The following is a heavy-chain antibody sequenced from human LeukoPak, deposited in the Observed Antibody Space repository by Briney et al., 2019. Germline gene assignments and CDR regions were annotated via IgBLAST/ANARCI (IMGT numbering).Heavy chain of an antibody. Sequence: GGSLRLSCVASGFTFSTYPMHWVRQAPGKGLEYVSAITNKGDSTYHANSVKGRFTISRDNSKNTLYLRMGSLRAEDMAVYYCARDNRRSGGSGSWAAFDIWGQGTMVTVSS. CDR2: ITNKGDST. J-gene: IGHJ3*02. CDR3: ARDNRRSGGSGSWAAFDI. CDR1: GFTFSTYP. D-gene: IGHD3-10*01. V-gene: IGHV3-64*01.